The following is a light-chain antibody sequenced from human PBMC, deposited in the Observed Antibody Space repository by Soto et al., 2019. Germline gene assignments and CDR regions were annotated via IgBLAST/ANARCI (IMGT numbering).Light chain of an antibody. V-gene: IGLV2-11*01. CDR2: DVS. Sequence: QSAQTQPRSVSGSPGQSVTISCTGTSSDVGDYKYVSWYRQHPGKAPKLIIYDVSERPSGVPDRFSGSKSGNTASLTISGLQAEDEADYYCCSYAGSYSYVFGTGTKVTVL. CDR1: SSDVGDYKY. J-gene: IGLJ1*01. CDR3: CSYAGSYSYV.